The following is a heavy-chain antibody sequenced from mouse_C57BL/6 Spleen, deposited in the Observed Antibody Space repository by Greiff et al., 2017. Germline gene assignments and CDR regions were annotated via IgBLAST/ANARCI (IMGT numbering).Heavy chain of an antibody. CDR3: VRSYDYEGYFDV. CDR2: IRSKSNNYAT. D-gene: IGHD2-4*01. V-gene: IGHV10-1*01. Sequence: EVQLVESGGGLVQPKGSLKLSCAASGFSFNTYAMNWVRQAPGKGLEWVARIRSKSNNYATYYADSVKDRFTISRDDSESMLYLQMNNLKTEDTAMYYCVRSYDYEGYFDVWGTGTTVTVSS. J-gene: IGHJ1*03. CDR1: GFSFNTYA.